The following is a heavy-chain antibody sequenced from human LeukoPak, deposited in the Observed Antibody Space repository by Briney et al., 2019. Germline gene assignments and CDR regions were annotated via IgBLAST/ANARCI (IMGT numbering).Heavy chain of an antibody. V-gene: IGHV4-59*01. J-gene: IGHJ3*02. CDR3: ARTLMTTVSRDAFDI. D-gene: IGHD4-17*01. Sequence: SETLSLTCTVSGGSISSYYWSWIRQPPGKGLEWIGYIYYSGSTNYNPSLKSRVTISVDTSKNQFSLKLSSVTAADTAVYYCARTLMTTVSRDAFDIWGQGTMVTVSS. CDR1: GGSISSYY. CDR2: IYYSGST.